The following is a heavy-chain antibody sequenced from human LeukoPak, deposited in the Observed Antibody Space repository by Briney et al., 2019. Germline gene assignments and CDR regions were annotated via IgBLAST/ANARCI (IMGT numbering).Heavy chain of an antibody. CDR1: GYSFATSW. V-gene: IGHV5-51*01. CDR2: IYPSDSDT. Sequence: GESLKISCKGSGYSFATSWIGWVRQMPGRGLQWMGIIYPSDSDTRYSPSFQGQDTISADKSINTAYLQWSSLKASDTAIYYCARVGVSDYGMDVWGQGTTVTVSS. J-gene: IGHJ6*02. D-gene: IGHD6-6*01. CDR3: ARVGVSDYGMDV.